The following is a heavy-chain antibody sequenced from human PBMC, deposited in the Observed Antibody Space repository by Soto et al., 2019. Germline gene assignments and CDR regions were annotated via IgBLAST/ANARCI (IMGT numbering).Heavy chain of an antibody. V-gene: IGHV4-59*01. Sequence: PSETLSLTCTVSGASISSSYWSWFRQSPGKGLEWIWYVYYSGSTKYNPSLKSRVTTSVDTSKNQFSLKLSSVTAADTAVYYCARGYYDSNGQSNTFDIWGQGTMVTVSS. D-gene: IGHD3-22*01. CDR1: GASISSSY. J-gene: IGHJ3*02. CDR3: ARGYYDSNGQSNTFDI. CDR2: VYYSGST.